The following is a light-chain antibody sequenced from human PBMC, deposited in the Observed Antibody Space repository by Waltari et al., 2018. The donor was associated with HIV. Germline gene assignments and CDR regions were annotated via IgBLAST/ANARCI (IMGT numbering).Light chain of an antibody. CDR1: AGVDSN. J-gene: IGKJ2*01. CDR3: QQYHKWPET. Sequence: ILMTQSPATLSVSPGGGATVSCRASAGVDSNLAWFQQKPGQAPRLLFYAASTRATGLPDRFSASGSGTEFTLTISSLQSEDFALYFCQQYHKWPETFGQGTKLEIK. V-gene: IGKV3-15*01. CDR2: AAS.